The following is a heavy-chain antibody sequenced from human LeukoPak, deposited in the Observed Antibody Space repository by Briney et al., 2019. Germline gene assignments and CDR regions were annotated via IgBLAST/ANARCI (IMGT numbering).Heavy chain of an antibody. J-gene: IGHJ4*02. CDR1: GDSINNNNYY. Sequence: SETLSLTCTVSGDSINNNNYYWGWIRQPPGKGLEWIGNIYYNGRTYYNPSLKSRVTISVDTSKNQFSLKLSSVTAADTAVYYCARGSVNLSRGLFDYWGQGTLVTVSS. V-gene: IGHV4-39*07. D-gene: IGHD3-10*01. CDR2: IYYNGRT. CDR3: ARGSVNLSRGLFDY.